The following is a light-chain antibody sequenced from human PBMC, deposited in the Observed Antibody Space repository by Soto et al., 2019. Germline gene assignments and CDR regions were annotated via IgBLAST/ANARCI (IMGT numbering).Light chain of an antibody. Sequence: QSALTQPASVSGAPGQSITISCTGTSTDVGGHNYVSWYQHHPGKAPKLMIFEVSNRPSGISIRFSGSKSANTASLTISGLQAEDKADYYCCSYSTSSTLVFGGGTKLTVL. CDR2: EVS. J-gene: IGLJ2*01. V-gene: IGLV2-14*01. CDR3: CSYSTSSTLV. CDR1: STDVGGHNY.